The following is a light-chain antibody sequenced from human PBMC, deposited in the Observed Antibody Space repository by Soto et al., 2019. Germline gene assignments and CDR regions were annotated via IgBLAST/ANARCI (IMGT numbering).Light chain of an antibody. CDR2: GAS. CDR1: QNIGTF. J-gene: IGKJ1*01. CDR3: QQIFNTPRT. V-gene: IGKV1-39*01. Sequence: DIQMTQSPSSLSASVGDTVTITCRASQNIGTFLNWYQQKSGKAPDLLISGASSLLTGVPSRFSGSGSGTGFTPTITSLQPEDFATYHCQQIFNTPRTFGPGTKVEVK.